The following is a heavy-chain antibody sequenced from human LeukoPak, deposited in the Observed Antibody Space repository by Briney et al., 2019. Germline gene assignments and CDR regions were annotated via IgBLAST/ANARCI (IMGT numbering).Heavy chain of an antibody. D-gene: IGHD5-18*01. J-gene: IGHJ4*02. V-gene: IGHV1-69*04. Sequence: GASVKVSCKASGGTFSSYAISWVRQAPGQGLEWMGRIIPILGIANYAQKFQGRVTITADKSTSTAYMELSSLRSEDTAVYYCGRDRGYSYGPIDYWGQGTLVTVSS. CDR1: GGTFSSYA. CDR2: IIPILGIA. CDR3: GRDRGYSYGPIDY.